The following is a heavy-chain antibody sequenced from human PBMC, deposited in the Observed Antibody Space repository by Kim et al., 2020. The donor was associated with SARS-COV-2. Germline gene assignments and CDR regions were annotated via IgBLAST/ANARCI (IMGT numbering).Heavy chain of an antibody. CDR3: ARDGEGYSYYYYYYGMDV. Sequence: GGSLRLSCAASGFTFSSYSMNWVRQAPGMGLEWVSYISSSSSTIYYADSVKGRFTISRDNAKNSLYLQMNSLRAEDTAVYYCARDGEGYSYYYYYYGMDVWGQGTTVTVSS. V-gene: IGHV3-48*04. J-gene: IGHJ6*02. CDR2: ISSSSSTI. D-gene: IGHD2-15*01. CDR1: GFTFSSYS.